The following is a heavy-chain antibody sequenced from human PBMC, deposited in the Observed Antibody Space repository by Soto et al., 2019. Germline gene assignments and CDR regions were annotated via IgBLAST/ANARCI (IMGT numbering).Heavy chain of an antibody. Sequence: QVRLVQSGAEVKRPGASVKVSCKTYGYSFTAYGISWVRQAPGQGLEWMGWMSTYTGDTNYARKFRGRVTMTTDISASTASMELRSLTFDDTAVYYCARDPGGATGFDPWGPGTPVIVST. CDR1: GYSFTAYG. CDR2: MSTYTGDT. D-gene: IGHD3-10*01. CDR3: ARDPGGATGFDP. J-gene: IGHJ5*02. V-gene: IGHV1-18*01.